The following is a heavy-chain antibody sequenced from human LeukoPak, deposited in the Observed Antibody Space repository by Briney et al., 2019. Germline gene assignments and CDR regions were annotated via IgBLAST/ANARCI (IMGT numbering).Heavy chain of an antibody. J-gene: IGHJ4*02. D-gene: IGHD6-19*01. CDR2: IYYRGST. Sequence: SETLSLTCTVSGGSISSYYWSWIRQPPGKGLEWIGYIYYRGSTNYNPSLKSRVTISVDTSKNQFSLKLSSVTAADTAVYYCAREGWNYLDYWGQGTLVTVSS. CDR1: GGSISSYY. CDR3: AREGWNYLDY. V-gene: IGHV4-59*01.